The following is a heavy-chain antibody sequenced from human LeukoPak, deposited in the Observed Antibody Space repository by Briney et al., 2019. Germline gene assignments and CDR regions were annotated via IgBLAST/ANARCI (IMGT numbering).Heavy chain of an antibody. J-gene: IGHJ3*02. V-gene: IGHV4-38-2*02. CDR2: IFNTGST. Sequence: SESLSLICTVSGGSISIDYYWGWIRQPPGKGLEWIGSIFNTGSTHYNPSLKSRVAISVDTSKNQFSLKLSSVTAADTAVFYCARHGVPGSIVAPFDIWGQGTVVNV. CDR3: ARHGVPGSIVAPFDI. CDR1: GGSISIDYY. D-gene: IGHD2-21*01.